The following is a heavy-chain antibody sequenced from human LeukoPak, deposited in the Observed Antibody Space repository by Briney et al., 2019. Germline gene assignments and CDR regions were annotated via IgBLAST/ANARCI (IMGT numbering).Heavy chain of an antibody. Sequence: AVKVSCKASVGTFSSYANSWVRQAPGQGREWMGRTIPIFGTPNNAQKLQGRVTITTDESTRTAYMSLRSQRSQDTPVYYWARSVLQLWSVVFDLWGQGTRVTVSS. J-gene: IGHJ3*01. V-gene: IGHV1-69*05. D-gene: IGHD5-18*01. CDR2: TIPIFGTP. CDR3: ARSVLQLWSVVFDL. CDR1: VGTFSSYA.